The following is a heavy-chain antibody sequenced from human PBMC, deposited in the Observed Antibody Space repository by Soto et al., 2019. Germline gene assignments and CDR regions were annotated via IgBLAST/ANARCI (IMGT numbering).Heavy chain of an antibody. D-gene: IGHD2-2*01. J-gene: IGHJ4*02. V-gene: IGHV5-51*01. CDR1: GYSFTTYW. Sequence: PGESLKISCKSSGYSFTTYWIGWVRQMPGKGLEWMGIIYPGDSETRYSPSFQGRVTISADKSISTAYLQWSSLRASDTAMYYCARLVHCDSTRCLNPFDRWGQGNLVTVSS. CDR3: ARLVHCDSTRCLNPFDR. CDR2: IYPGDSET.